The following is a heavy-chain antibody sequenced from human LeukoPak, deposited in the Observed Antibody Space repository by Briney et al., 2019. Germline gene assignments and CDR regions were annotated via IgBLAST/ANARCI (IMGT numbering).Heavy chain of an antibody. J-gene: IGHJ4*02. CDR3: ARDSAGNDY. V-gene: IGHV3-7*01. D-gene: IGHD6-13*01. CDR1: GFTFSTYW. Sequence: GGSLRLSCAASGFTFSTYWMSWVRQAPGKGLEWVANIKQDGSEKYYVDSVKGRFTISRDNAKNPLYLQMNSLRAEDTAMYYCARDSAGNDYWGQGTLVTVSS. CDR2: IKQDGSEK.